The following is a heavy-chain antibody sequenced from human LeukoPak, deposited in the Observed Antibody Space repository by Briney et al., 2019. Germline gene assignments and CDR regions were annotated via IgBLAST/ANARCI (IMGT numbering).Heavy chain of an antibody. V-gene: IGHV3-7*01. CDR3: ARDYTTVTYFRWFDP. J-gene: IGHJ5*02. Sequence: SGGPLRLSCAASGFTFSSYWMSWVRQAPGKGLEWVANIKQDGSEKYYVDSVKGRFTISRDNAKNSLYLQMNSLRAEDTAVYYCARDYTTVTYFRWFDPWGQGTLVTVSS. CDR2: IKQDGSEK. CDR1: GFTFSSYW. D-gene: IGHD4-17*01.